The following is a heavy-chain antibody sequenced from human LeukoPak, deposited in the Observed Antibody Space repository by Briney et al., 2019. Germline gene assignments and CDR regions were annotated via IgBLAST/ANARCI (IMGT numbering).Heavy chain of an antibody. V-gene: IGHV3-74*01. J-gene: IGHJ3*02. CDR3: AASDWYAAFDI. D-gene: IGHD3-9*01. Sequence: GGSLRLSCAASGFAFSNNWMHWVRQAPGKGLLWVSRINSDGSSTSYADSVKARFTISRDNAKNTLYLQMNSLRAEDTAVYYCAASDWYAAFDIWGQGTMVTVSS. CDR1: GFAFSNNW. CDR2: INSDGSST.